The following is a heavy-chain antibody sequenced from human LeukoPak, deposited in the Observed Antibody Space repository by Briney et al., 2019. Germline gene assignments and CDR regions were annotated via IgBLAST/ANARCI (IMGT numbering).Heavy chain of an antibody. CDR1: GFTFSSYA. CDR2: ISYDGSNK. V-gene: IGHV3-30*04. CDR3: ARDKISGGSEGLDY. J-gene: IGHJ4*02. Sequence: GRSLRLSCAASGFTFSSYAMHWVRQAPGKGLEWVAVISYDGSNKYYADSVKGRFTISRDNSKNTLYLQMNSLRAVDTAVYYCARDKISGGSEGLDYWGQGTLVTVSS. D-gene: IGHD3/OR15-3a*01.